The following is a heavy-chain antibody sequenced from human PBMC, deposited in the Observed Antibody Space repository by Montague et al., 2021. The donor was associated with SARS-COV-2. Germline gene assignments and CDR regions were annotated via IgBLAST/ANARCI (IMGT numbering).Heavy chain of an antibody. V-gene: IGHV2-70*11. CDR3: ARTYGSGTGFNY. J-gene: IGHJ4*02. Sequence: VKPTQTLTLTCTFSGFSLSTSGMCVSWIRQPPRKALEWLARIDWDDDKYYSTPLKTRLTISKDTSKNQVVLTMTNMDPVDTATYYCARTYGSGTGFNYWGQGTLVTVSS. D-gene: IGHD3-10*01. CDR1: GFSLSTSGMC. CDR2: IDWDDDK.